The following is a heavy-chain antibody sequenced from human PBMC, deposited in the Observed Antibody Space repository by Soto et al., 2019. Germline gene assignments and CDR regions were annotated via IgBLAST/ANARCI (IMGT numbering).Heavy chain of an antibody. Sequence: SETLSLACGFSGGSMRSYYWNWLWQPAGKGLEWIGRIYSRGDTSYNPSVKSRVTMSVDTSKNEFSLRLNSVTAADTAVYYCAGIGEDVYYGMDVWGQGTTVTVSS. CDR2: IYSRGDT. CDR3: AGIGEDVYYGMDV. D-gene: IGHD2-21*01. CDR1: GGSMRSYY. J-gene: IGHJ6*02. V-gene: IGHV4-4*07.